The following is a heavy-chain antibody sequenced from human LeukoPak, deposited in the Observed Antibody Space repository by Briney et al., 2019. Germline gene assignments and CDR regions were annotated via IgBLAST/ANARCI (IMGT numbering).Heavy chain of an antibody. V-gene: IGHV5-51*01. J-gene: IGHJ5*02. CDR2: VYPGDSDT. CDR1: GYTFTSYG. Sequence: GASVKVSCKASGYTFTSYGISWVRQMPERGLEWMGSVYPGDSDTRYSPSFQGQVTISADKSINTAYVQWNSLKASDTAMYYCARQMGEVVLGASGNWESAYWADPWGQGTLVTVSS. CDR3: ARQMGEVVLGASGNWESAYWADP. D-gene: IGHD6-13*01.